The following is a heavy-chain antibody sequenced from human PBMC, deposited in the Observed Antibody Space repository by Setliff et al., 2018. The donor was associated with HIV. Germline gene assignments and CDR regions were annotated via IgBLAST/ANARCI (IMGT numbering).Heavy chain of an antibody. CDR1: GDSIRSDSYY. D-gene: IGHD3-10*01. CDR3: VRSGFGYYYYYMDV. J-gene: IGHJ6*03. Sequence: SETLSLTCTVSGDSIRSDSYYWSWIRQLPGKGLEWIGYINYSGSTNYNPSLKSRVTISLDTSKNHFSLKLSSVTAADTAVYYCVRSGFGYYYYYMDVWGKGTTVTVSS. CDR2: INYSGST. V-gene: IGHV4-61*03.